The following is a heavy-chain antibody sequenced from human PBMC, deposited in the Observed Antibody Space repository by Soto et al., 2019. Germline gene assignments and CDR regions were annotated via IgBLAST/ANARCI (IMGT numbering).Heavy chain of an antibody. CDR1: GFTFSSYT. CDR3: VKDLHYYDILTGTFDY. J-gene: IGHJ4*02. D-gene: IGHD3-9*01. V-gene: IGHV3-23*01. CDR2: ISGSGGSP. Sequence: GGSLRLSCAASGFTFSSYTMAWVRQAPGKGLEWVSSISGSGGSPNYADSVQGRFTISRDNSKNTVSLQMNSLRAEDTAVYYCVKDLHYYDILTGTFDYWGQGTLVTVSS.